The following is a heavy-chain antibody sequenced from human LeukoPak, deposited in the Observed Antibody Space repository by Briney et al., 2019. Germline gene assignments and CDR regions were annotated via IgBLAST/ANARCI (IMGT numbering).Heavy chain of an antibody. CDR2: MNPGSGDT. V-gene: IGHV1-8*01. J-gene: IGHJ4*02. Sequence: VKVSCKASGYTFTTYDMTWVRQATGQGLEWMGWMNPGSGDTAYAQKFQDRVTMTRDTSISTAYMELSSLESEDTAIYYCARGLGDYNTDWFPVSGYWGQGTLVTVSS. D-gene: IGHD3-9*01. CDR1: GYTFTTYD. CDR3: ARGLGDYNTDWFPVSGY.